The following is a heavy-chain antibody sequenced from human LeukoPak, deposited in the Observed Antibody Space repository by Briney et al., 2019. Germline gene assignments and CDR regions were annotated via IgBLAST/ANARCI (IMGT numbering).Heavy chain of an antibody. CDR1: GYTFASYG. Sequence: GASVKVSCKASGYTFASYGISWVRQAPGQGLEWMGWISAYDGNTNYAQKLQGRVTMTTDSSTSIAYMELRSLKSDDTAVYYCARAPSPPRTFGVVHYYYYGMDVWGQGTTVTVSS. CDR3: ARAPSPPRTFGVVHYYYYGMDV. V-gene: IGHV1-18*01. J-gene: IGHJ6*02. D-gene: IGHD3-3*01. CDR2: ISAYDGNT.